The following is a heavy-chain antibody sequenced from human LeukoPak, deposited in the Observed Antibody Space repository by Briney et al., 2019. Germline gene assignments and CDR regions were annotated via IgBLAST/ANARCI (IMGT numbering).Heavy chain of an antibody. Sequence: SETLSLTCTVSGYSISSGYYWGWIRQPPGKGLEWIGSIYHSGSTYYNPSLKSRVTISVDTSKNQFSLKLSSVTAADTAVYYCARLRITFGGVIDTFDYWGQGTLVTVSS. D-gene: IGHD3-16*02. J-gene: IGHJ4*02. CDR3: ARLRITFGGVIDTFDY. CDR2: IYHSGST. V-gene: IGHV4-38-2*02. CDR1: GYSISSGYY.